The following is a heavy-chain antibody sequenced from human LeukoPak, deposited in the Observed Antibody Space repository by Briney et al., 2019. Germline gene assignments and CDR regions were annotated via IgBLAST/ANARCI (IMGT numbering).Heavy chain of an antibody. CDR2: VYFSGIT. J-gene: IGHJ4*02. D-gene: IGHD3-16*02. V-gene: IGHV4-39*07. CDR3: ARSYLSLGY. Sequence: SETLSLTCTVSNGSISSSAYYWGWVRQSPGKGLQWIGSVYFSGITYYNESLKSRLTISVDKSNNQFSLKVRSVTAADTAVYYCARSYLSLGYWGQGTLVTVSS. CDR1: NGSISSSAYY.